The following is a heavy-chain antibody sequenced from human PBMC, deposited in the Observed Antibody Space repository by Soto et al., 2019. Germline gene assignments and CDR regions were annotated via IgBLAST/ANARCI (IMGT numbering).Heavy chain of an antibody. V-gene: IGHV3-21*01. CDR2: ISSSSSYI. CDR1: GFTFSSYS. Sequence: EVQLVESGGGLVKPGGSLRLSCAASGFTFSSYSMNWVRQAPGKGLEWVSSISSSSSYIYYADSVKGRFTISRDNAKNSLYLQMNSLRAEDTAVYYCAGDLYSSSPSYYFYYWGQGTLVTVSS. J-gene: IGHJ4*02. CDR3: AGDLYSSSPSYYFYY. D-gene: IGHD6-13*01.